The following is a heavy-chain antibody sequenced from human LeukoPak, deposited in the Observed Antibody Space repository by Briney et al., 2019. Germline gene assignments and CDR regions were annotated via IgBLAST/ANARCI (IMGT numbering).Heavy chain of an antibody. CDR1: GGSMSSSGYY. V-gene: IGHV4-39*01. CDR2: IYFGGTT. J-gene: IGHJ4*02. CDR3: ASQQSSGWPPRGDDY. D-gene: IGHD6-19*01. Sequence: SETLSLTCAVSGGSMSSSGYYWGWIRQPPGKGLEWIGNIYFGGTTHSNPSLASRVTMSVATSKSQFSPMLTSVTAADTAVYYCASQQSSGWPPRGDDYWGQGILVTVSS.